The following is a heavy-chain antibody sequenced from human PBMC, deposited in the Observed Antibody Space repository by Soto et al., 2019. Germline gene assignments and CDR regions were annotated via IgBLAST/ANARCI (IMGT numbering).Heavy chain of an antibody. Sequence: HPGGSLRLSCAASGFTFSSYAMHWVRQAPGKGLEWVAVISYDGYNKYYADSVKGRFTISRDNSKNTLYLQMDSLRAEDTAVYYCARETDGMDVWGQGTMVTVSS. CDR2: ISYDGYNK. CDR1: GFTFSSYA. CDR3: ARETDGMDV. J-gene: IGHJ6*02. V-gene: IGHV3-30-3*01.